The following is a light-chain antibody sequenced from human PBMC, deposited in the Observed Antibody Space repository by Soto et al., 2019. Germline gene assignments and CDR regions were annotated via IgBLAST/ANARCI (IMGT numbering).Light chain of an antibody. Sequence: DILLTQSPATLSLSPGERATLSCRASQSFTGYLAWSNQKPGQAPRLLFYDASKRATGIPARFSGRGSGTDFTLTISSLEPEDFAVYYCQQRSNWPPVITFGQGTRLEIK. CDR3: QQRSNWPPVIT. CDR2: DAS. J-gene: IGKJ5*01. CDR1: QSFTGY. V-gene: IGKV3-11*01.